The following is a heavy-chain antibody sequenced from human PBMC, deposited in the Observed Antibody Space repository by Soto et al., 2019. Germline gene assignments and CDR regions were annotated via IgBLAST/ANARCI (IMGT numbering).Heavy chain of an antibody. V-gene: IGHV3-23*01. CDR1: GFSFSSYA. D-gene: IGHD5-12*01. J-gene: IGHJ4*02. CDR3: AKGSIEYSASVDN. CDR2: ISARGGSS. Sequence: VQLLESGGGLVQPGGFLRLSCAASGFSFSSYAMVWVRQAPGKGLEWVSVISARGGSSYFADSVKGRFTISRDNSKNVLSLEMNSLRADDTAIYFCAKGSIEYSASVDNWGQGTLVLVSS.